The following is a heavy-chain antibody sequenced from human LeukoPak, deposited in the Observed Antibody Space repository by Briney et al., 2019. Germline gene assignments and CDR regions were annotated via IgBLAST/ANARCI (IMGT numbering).Heavy chain of an antibody. V-gene: IGHV5-51*01. D-gene: IGHD5-12*01. CDR3: ARFASGYGFVNY. CDR1: GYTFTNYW. CDR2: IYPSDSDS. J-gene: IGHJ4*02. Sequence: PGESLKISCKASGYTFTNYWIGWVRQMPGKGLEWMGIIYPSDSDSRYSPSFQGQVTISADKSITTAYLQWSSVKASDTAMYYCARFASGYGFVNYWGQGTLVTVSS.